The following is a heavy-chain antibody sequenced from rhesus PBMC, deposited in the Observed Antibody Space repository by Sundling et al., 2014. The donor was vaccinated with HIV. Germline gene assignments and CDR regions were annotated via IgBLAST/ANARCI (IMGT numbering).Heavy chain of an antibody. V-gene: IGHV3-136*01. J-gene: IGHJ4*01. CDR3: TSEWNYFDY. Sequence: EVQLVESGVGLVQSGGSLRLSCAASGFTFSSYGMAWVRQAPGKGLEWVSSISSASAYTYYADSVKGRFTISRDNAKNSLSLQMNSLRAEDTAVYYCTSEWNYFDYWGQGVLVTVSS. CDR1: GFTFSSYG. CDR2: ISSASAYT.